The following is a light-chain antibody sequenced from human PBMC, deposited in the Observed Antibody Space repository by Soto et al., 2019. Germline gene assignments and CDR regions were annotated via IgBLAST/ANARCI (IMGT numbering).Light chain of an antibody. CDR3: QQYHSYSRT. CDR1: QSISSW. CDR2: QAS. Sequence: DIQMTQSPSTLSASVGDRVTITCRASQSISSWLAWYQQKPGKAPHLLISQASILESGVPSRFSGSESGTEFTLTISSLQPDDFATYYCQQYHSYSRTFGQGTKVEIK. J-gene: IGKJ1*01. V-gene: IGKV1-5*03.